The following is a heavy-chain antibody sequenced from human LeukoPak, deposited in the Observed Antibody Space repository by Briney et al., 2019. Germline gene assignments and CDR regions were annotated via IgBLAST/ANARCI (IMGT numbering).Heavy chain of an antibody. CDR2: INPSVGST. V-gene: IGHV1-46*01. J-gene: IGHJ3*02. CDR3: ARERYSTIENDALDI. CDR1: GYTFISYY. Sequence: VASVKVSCKASGYTFISYYMHWVRQAPGQGLEWMGIINPSVGSTTYAQKFQGRVTMTRDTSTSTVYMELSSLRSEDTAVYYCARERYSTIENDALDIWGQGTMVTVSS. D-gene: IGHD6-13*01.